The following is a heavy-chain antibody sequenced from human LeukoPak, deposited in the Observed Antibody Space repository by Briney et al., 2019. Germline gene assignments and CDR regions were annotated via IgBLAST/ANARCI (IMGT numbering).Heavy chain of an antibody. V-gene: IGHV4-30-2*01. CDR3: ARGSGNFDY. D-gene: IGHD2-15*01. J-gene: IGHJ4*02. CDR2: IYHSGST. CDR1: GGSISGGGYS. Sequence: SETLSLTCAVSGGSISGGGYSWSWIRQPPGKGLEWIGYIYHSGSTYYNPSLKSRVTVSVDRSKNQFSLKLSSVTAADTAVYYCARGSGNFDYWGQGTLVTVSS.